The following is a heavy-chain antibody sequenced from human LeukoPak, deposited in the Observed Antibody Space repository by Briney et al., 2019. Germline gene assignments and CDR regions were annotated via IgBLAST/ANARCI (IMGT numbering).Heavy chain of an antibody. CDR1: GGTFSSYA. CDR3: ARLALYSSSWYWFDP. V-gene: IGHV1-69*05. Sequence: GASVKVSCKASGGTFSSYAISWVRQAPGQGLEWMGGIIPIFGTANYAQKFQGRVTITTDESTSAAYMELSSLRSEDTAVYYCARLALYSSSWYWFDPWGQGTLVTVSS. J-gene: IGHJ5*02. CDR2: IIPIFGTA. D-gene: IGHD6-13*01.